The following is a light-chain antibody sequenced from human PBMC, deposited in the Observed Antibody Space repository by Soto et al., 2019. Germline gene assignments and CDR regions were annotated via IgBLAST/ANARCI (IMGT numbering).Light chain of an antibody. Sequence: EIVLTQSPATLSLSPGERATLSCRASQSVSSALAWYLQKPGQAPRLLIYDTSTRAAGIPVRFSGSGSGTDFTLTISSREPEDFAVYYCQHRSNCPAMITFGQGTRLEIK. CDR3: QHRSNCPAMIT. J-gene: IGKJ5*01. V-gene: IGKV3-11*01. CDR2: DTS. CDR1: QSVSSA.